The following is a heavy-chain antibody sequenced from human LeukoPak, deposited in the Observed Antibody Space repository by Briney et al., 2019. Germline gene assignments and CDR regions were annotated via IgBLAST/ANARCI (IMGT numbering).Heavy chain of an antibody. Sequence: GGSLRLSCAASGFTFSGSAMHWVRQASGKGLEWVGRIRSKANSYATAYAASVKGRFTISRDDSKNTAYLQMNSLKTEDTAVYYCTSPMDSWATEWGQGTLVTVSS. D-gene: IGHD5-12*01. CDR2: IRSKANSYAT. V-gene: IGHV3-73*01. CDR1: GFTFSGSA. CDR3: TSPMDSWATE. J-gene: IGHJ4*02.